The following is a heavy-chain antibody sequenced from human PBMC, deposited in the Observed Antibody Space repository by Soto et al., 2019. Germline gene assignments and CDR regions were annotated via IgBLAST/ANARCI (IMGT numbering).Heavy chain of an antibody. CDR2: TNHSGST. CDR1: GGSFSGYY. D-gene: IGHD6-19*01. Sequence: SETLSLTCAVYGGSFSGYYWSWIRQPPGKGLEWIGETNHSGSTNYNPSLKSRVTISVDTSKNQFSLTLSSVTAADTAVHYCARPKVRLVLLQYPRVYFDYWGQGTLVTVSS. CDR3: ARPKVRLVLLQYPRVYFDY. V-gene: IGHV4-34*01. J-gene: IGHJ4*02.